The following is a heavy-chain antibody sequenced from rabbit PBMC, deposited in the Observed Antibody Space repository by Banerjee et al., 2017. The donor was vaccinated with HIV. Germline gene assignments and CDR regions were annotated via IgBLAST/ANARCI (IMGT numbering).Heavy chain of an antibody. D-gene: IGHD3-3*01. J-gene: IGHJ4*01. CDR1: GFDFSSNA. Sequence: QSLEESGGDLVKPGASLTLTCKASGFDFSSNAMCWVRQAPGKGPEWIGCVYNGDGSTDYASWAKGRFTISRTSSTTVTLQMTSLTAADTATYFCARGLVAGVLDLWGPGTLVTVS. CDR2: VYNGDGST. CDR3: ARGLVAGVLDL. V-gene: IGHV1S40*01.